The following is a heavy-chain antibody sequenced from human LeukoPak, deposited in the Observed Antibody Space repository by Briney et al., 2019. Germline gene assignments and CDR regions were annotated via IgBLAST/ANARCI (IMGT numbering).Heavy chain of an antibody. D-gene: IGHD3-22*01. CDR1: GFSFSDAW. J-gene: IGHJ5*02. Sequence: GGSLRLSCATSGFSFSDAWMNWVRQAPGKGLEWVGRIRRNSDGGTIDYAAPVKGRFALSRDDSKNTLYLHMSSLQTEDTAVYYCATDFYDTTWGQGTLITVSS. CDR3: ATDFYDTT. CDR2: IRRNSDGGTI. V-gene: IGHV3-15*07.